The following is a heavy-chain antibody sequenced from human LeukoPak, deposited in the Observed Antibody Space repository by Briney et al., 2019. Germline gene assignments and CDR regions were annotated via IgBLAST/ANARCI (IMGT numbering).Heavy chain of an antibody. D-gene: IGHD2/OR15-2a*01. V-gene: IGHV4-4*07. CDR2: IYKSGST. J-gene: IGHJ6*03. Sequence: SETLSLTCTVSGESINPYYWNWIRQPAGKGLEWIGHIYKSGSTNYNPSLMSRVTMSLDTSKNQFSLKLRSVTAADTAVYFCARSFLDYMDVWGKGTTVTVSS. CDR3: ARSFLDYMDV. CDR1: GESINPYY.